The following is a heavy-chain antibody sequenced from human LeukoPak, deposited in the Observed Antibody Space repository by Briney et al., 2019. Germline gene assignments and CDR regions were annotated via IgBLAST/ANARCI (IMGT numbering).Heavy chain of an antibody. Sequence: GGSLRLSCAASGFTFSNAWMSWVRQAPGKGLEWVGRIKSKTDGGTTDYAAPVKGRFTISRDDSKNTLYLQMNSLKIEDTAVYHCTGRWSGYYGFDYWGQGTLVTVSS. CDR3: TGRWSGYYGFDY. J-gene: IGHJ4*02. CDR1: GFTFSNAW. V-gene: IGHV3-15*01. D-gene: IGHD3-3*01. CDR2: IKSKTDGGTT.